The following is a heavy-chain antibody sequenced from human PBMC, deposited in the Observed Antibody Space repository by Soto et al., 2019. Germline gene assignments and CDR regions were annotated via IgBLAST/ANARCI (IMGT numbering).Heavy chain of an antibody. D-gene: IGHD1-26*01. Sequence: QVQLQESGPGLVKPSETLSLTCTVSGGSVSSGSYYWSGIRQPPGKGLEWIGYIYYSGSTNYNPSLKSRVTISVDTSKNQFSLKLSSVTAADTAVYYCAREYGRATAYFDYWGQGTLVTVSS. V-gene: IGHV4-61*01. J-gene: IGHJ4*02. CDR1: GGSVSSGSYY. CDR2: IYYSGST. CDR3: AREYGRATAYFDY.